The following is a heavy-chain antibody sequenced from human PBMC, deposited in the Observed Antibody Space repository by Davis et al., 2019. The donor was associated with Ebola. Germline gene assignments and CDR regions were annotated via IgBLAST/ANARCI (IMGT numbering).Heavy chain of an antibody. D-gene: IGHD3-3*01. CDR2: IYYSGST. CDR3: ARSRYDFWSGGHYYYMDV. V-gene: IGHV4-30-4*02. J-gene: IGHJ6*03. Sequence: PSETLSLTCTVSGGSISSGDYYWSWIRQPPGKGLEWIGYIYYSGSTYYNPSLKSRVTISVDTSKNQFSLKLRSVTAADTAVYYCARSRYDFWSGGHYYYMDVWGKGTTVTVSS. CDR1: GGSISSGDYY.